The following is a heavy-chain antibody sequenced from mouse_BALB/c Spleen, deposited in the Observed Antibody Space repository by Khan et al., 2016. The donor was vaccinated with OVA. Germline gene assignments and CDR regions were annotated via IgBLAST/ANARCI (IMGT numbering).Heavy chain of an antibody. V-gene: IGHV1-77*01. J-gene: IGHJ2*01. CDR3: ATSGYGSLGY. D-gene: IGHD1-1*01. CDR1: GYTFTDYI. CDR2: IYPGSGST. Sequence: QVQLKQSGPVLVKPGASVKMSCKASGYTFTDYIINWVRQRTGQGLEWIGKIYPGSGSTYYNEKFKGKATLNADKSSNTAHKKLRSLTSEDSSVYFCATSGYGSLGYWGQGTPLTVSS.